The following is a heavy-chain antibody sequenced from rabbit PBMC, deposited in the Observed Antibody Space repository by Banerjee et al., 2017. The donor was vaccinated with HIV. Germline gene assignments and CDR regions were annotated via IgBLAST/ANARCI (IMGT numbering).Heavy chain of an antibody. V-gene: IGHV1S40*01. J-gene: IGHJ3*01. Sequence: QSLEESGGDLVKPGASLTLTCTASGFSFSSSYWICWVRQAPGKGLEWIGCIYTGGSSNTYYANWAKGRFTISKTSSTTVTLQMTSLTAADTATYFCARRTNNVVYGYGLWGQGTLVTVS. CDR3: ARRTNNVVYGYGL. D-gene: IGHD6-1*01. CDR2: IYTGGSSNT. CDR1: GFSFSSSYW.